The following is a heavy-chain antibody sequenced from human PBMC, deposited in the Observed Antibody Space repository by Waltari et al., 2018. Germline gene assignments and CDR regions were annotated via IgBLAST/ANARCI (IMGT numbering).Heavy chain of an antibody. CDR2: ISSSSSYI. J-gene: IGHJ4*02. CDR1: GFTFSSYR. Sequence: EVQLVESGGGLVKPGGSLRLSCAASGFTFSSYRMHWVRQAPGKGLEWVSSISSSSSYIYYADSVKGRFTISRDNAKNSLYLQMNSLRAEDTAVYHCARVAEVFDYWGQGTLVTVSS. CDR3: ARVAEVFDY. V-gene: IGHV3-21*01.